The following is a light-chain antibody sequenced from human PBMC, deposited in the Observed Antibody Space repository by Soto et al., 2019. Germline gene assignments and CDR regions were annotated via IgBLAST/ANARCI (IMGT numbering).Light chain of an antibody. CDR1: QSVGSNY. V-gene: IGKV3-20*01. CDR3: PQYGYSLIT. CDR2: GAS. J-gene: IGKJ5*01. Sequence: EIVWTQSQATLSLSPGERATLSCRASQSVGSNYLAWYQQKPGQAPRLLIYGASSRATGIADRFSGSGSGTDFTLTISRLEPEDFALYYCPQYGYSLITFCQGTRLEIK.